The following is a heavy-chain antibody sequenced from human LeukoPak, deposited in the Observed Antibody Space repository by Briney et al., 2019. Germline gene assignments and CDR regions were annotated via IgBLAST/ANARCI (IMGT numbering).Heavy chain of an antibody. V-gene: IGHV1-69*13. CDR2: IIPIFGTA. CDR3: ARERVDTAMVYLIDY. CDR1: GGTFSSYA. D-gene: IGHD5-18*01. Sequence: ASVKVSCKASGGTFSSYAISWVRQAPGQGLEWMGGIIPIFGTANYAQKFQGRVTITADESTSIAYMELSSLRSEDTAVYYCARERVDTAMVYLIDYWGQGTLVTVSS. J-gene: IGHJ4*02.